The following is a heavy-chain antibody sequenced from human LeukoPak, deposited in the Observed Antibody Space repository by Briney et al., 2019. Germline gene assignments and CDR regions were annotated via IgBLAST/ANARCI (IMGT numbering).Heavy chain of an antibody. CDR3: ARLYSGYARGFDY. V-gene: IGHV3-48*03. Sequence: PGGSLRLSCAASGFTFSSYEMNWVRQAPGKGLEWVSYISSSGSTIYYADSVKGRFTISRDNAKNSLYLQMNSLRAEDTAFYYCARLYSGYARGFDYCGEGNLVTASS. CDR1: GFTFSSYE. CDR2: ISSSGSTI. J-gene: IGHJ4*02. D-gene: IGHD5-12*01.